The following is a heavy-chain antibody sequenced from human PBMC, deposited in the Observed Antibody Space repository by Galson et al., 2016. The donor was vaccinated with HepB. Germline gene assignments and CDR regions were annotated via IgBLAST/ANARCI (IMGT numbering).Heavy chain of an antibody. J-gene: IGHJ4*02. V-gene: IGHV4-39*01. CDR2: MFYSGST. CDR1: GGSIVSSSYY. CDR3: ARQSVGAFDY. Sequence: TPSLTCTVSGGSIVSSSYYWGWIRQPPGKGLDWIGNMFYSGSTYYNPSLKSRVTISVDTSRNQFSLQLTSVTAADTAVYYCARQSVGAFDYWGQGTLVTVSS. D-gene: IGHD1-26*01.